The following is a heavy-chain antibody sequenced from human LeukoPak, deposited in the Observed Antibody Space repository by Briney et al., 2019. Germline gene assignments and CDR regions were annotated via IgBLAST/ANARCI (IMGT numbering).Heavy chain of an antibody. J-gene: IGHJ4*02. D-gene: IGHD3-22*01. Sequence: GGSLRLSCAASGFTFSSYAMGWVRQAPGKGLEWVSGISGSGGNTYYADSVKGRFTISRDNSKNTLYLQMNSLRAEDTAVYYCARDYTSSGFNFDFWGRGTLVTVSS. CDR2: ISGSGGNT. CDR3: ARDYTSSGFNFDF. CDR1: GFTFSSYA. V-gene: IGHV3-23*01.